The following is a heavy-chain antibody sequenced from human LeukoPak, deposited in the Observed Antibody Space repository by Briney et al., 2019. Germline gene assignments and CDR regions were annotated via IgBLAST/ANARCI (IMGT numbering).Heavy chain of an antibody. J-gene: IGHJ5*02. CDR3: ARDKAFWSGYPKNWFDP. Sequence: SETLSLTCTVSGGSISSYYWSWIRQPAGKGLEWIGRIYTSGSTNYNPSLKSRVTMSEDTSKNQFSLKLSSVTAADTAVYYCARDKAFWSGYPKNWFDPWGQGTLVTVSS. V-gene: IGHV4-4*07. D-gene: IGHD3-3*01. CDR2: IYTSGST. CDR1: GGSISSYY.